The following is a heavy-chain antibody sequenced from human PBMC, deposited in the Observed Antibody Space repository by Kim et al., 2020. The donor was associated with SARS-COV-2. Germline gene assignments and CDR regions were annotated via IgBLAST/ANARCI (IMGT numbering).Heavy chain of an antibody. CDR3: AKGRLTIFGVVMNDTYY. V-gene: IGHV3-30*18. CDR2: ITYDGSNK. Sequence: GGSLRLSCAASGFTFSSYGMHWVRQAPGKGLEWVAVITYDGSNKYYADSVKGRFTISRDNSKNTLYLQMNSLRAEDTAVYYCAKGRLTIFGVVMNDTYY. D-gene: IGHD3-3*01. CDR1: GFTFSSYG. J-gene: IGHJ4*01.